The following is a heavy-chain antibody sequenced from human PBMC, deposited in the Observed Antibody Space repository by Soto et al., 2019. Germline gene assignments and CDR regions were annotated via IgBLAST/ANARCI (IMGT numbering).Heavy chain of an antibody. Sequence: GASVKVSCKASGGTFSSYAISWVRQAPGQGLEWMGGIIPIFGTANYAQKFQGRVTITADESTSTAYMELSSLRSEDTAVYYCARTTTKGYYYGMDVWGQGTTVTVSS. CDR3: ARTTTKGYYYGMDV. V-gene: IGHV1-69*13. CDR2: IIPIFGTA. J-gene: IGHJ6*02. CDR1: GGTFSSYA. D-gene: IGHD1-26*01.